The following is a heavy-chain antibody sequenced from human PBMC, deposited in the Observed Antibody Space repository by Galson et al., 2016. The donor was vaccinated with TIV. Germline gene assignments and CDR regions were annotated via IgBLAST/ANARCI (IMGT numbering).Heavy chain of an antibody. V-gene: IGHV3-23*01. Sequence: SLRLSCAASGFTFSSFAVSWVRQAPGKGLEWVSGISAGGGRTNYAESVKGRFTISSDNPKNTLYLQMSSLSAEDTAVYFCAKMDSSGFDYVRRFDFWGQGTLATVSS. J-gene: IGHJ4*02. D-gene: IGHD3-22*01. CDR1: GFTFSSFA. CDR2: ISAGGGRT. CDR3: AKMDSSGFDYVRRFDF.